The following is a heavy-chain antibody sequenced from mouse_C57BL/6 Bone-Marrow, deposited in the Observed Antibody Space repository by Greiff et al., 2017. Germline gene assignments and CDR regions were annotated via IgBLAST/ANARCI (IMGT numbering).Heavy chain of an antibody. CDR1: GFTFSDYY. CDR2: ISNGGGST. V-gene: IGHV5-12*01. J-gene: IGHJ4*01. CDR3: ARRYITTVPSPYAMDY. Sequence: EVKLVESGGGLVQPGGSLKLSCAASGFTFSDYYMYWVRQTPEKRLEWVAYISNGGGSTYYPDTVKGRFTISRDNAKNTLYLQMSRLKSEDTAMYYCARRYITTVPSPYAMDYWGQGTSVTVSS. D-gene: IGHD1-1*01.